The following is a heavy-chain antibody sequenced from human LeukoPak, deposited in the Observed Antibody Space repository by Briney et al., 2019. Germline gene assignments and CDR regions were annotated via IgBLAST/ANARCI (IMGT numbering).Heavy chain of an antibody. CDR3: ARDPVGATPWDY. CDR2: ISSSGSTI. D-gene: IGHD1-26*01. Sequence: GGSLRLSCTASGFTFSSYSMNWVRQAPGKGLEWVSYISSSGSTIYYADSVKGRFTISRDNAKNSLYLQMNSLRAEDTAVYYCARDPVGATPWDYWGQGTLVTVSS. V-gene: IGHV3-48*04. J-gene: IGHJ4*02. CDR1: GFTFSSYS.